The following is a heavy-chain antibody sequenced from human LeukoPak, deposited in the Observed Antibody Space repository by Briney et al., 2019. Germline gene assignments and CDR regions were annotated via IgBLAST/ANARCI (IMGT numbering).Heavy chain of an antibody. V-gene: IGHV4-34*01. D-gene: IGHD3-10*01. CDR1: GGSFSGYY. J-gene: IGHJ6*03. Sequence: SETLSLTCAVYGGSFSGYYWSWIRQPPGKGLEWIGEINHSGSTNYNPSLKSRVTISVDTSKNQFSLKLSSVTAADTAVYYCARMVREVITYWYYYYMDVWGKGTTVTVSS. CDR3: ARMVREVITYWYYYYMDV. CDR2: INHSGST.